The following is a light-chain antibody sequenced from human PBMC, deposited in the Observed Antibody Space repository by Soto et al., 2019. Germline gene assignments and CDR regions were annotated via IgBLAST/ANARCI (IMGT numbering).Light chain of an antibody. Sequence: DIQMTQSPSTVSPSVGDRITITCRASQNIGIRLDWYQQKPGKAPKVLIYAASTLESGVPLRFSGSGSGTEFIFTISSLQPDDFATYYCQHYSGLWTFGLGTRVESK. J-gene: IGKJ1*01. CDR1: QNIGIR. V-gene: IGKV1-5*01. CDR3: QHYSGLWT. CDR2: AAS.